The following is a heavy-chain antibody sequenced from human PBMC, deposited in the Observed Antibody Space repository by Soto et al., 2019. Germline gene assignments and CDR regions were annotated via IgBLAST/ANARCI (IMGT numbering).Heavy chain of an antibody. Sequence: SETLSLTCTVTGGSISSGGYYWSWIRQHPGKGLEWIGYIYYSGSTYYNPSLKSRVTISVDTSKNQFSLKLSSVTAADTAIYYCARSGVTGIVIPSHWFDPWGQGTLVTVSS. CDR2: IYYSGST. D-gene: IGHD2-21*02. CDR3: ARSGVTGIVIPSHWFDP. CDR1: GGSISSGGYY. J-gene: IGHJ5*02. V-gene: IGHV4-31*03.